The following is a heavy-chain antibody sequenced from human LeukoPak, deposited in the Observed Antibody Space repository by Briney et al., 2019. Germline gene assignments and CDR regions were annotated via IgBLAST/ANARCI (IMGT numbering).Heavy chain of an antibody. CDR2: ISGSGGST. J-gene: IGHJ6*02. CDR1: GFTFSSYA. V-gene: IGHV3-23*01. CDR3: AKDLLRSSSSWARLYYYYGIDV. D-gene: IGHD6-13*01. Sequence: PGGSLRLSCAASGFTFSSYAMSWVRQAPGKGLEWVSAISGSGGSTYYADSVKGRFTISRDNSKNTLYLQMNSLRAEDTAVYYCAKDLLRSSSSWARLYYYYGIDVWGQGTTVTVSS.